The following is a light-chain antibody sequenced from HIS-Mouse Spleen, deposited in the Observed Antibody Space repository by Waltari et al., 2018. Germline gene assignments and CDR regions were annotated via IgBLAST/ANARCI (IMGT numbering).Light chain of an antibody. V-gene: IGLV3-10*01. CDR1: ALPKKY. CDR3: YSTDSSGNHRV. CDR2: EDS. Sequence: SYDLTQPPSVSVSPGQTARITCSGDALPKKYAYWYQQKSGQAPVLVIYEDSKRPSGIPGRFSSSRSGTMAPLTISGAQVEDEADYYCYSTDSSGNHRVFGGGTKLTVL. J-gene: IGLJ2*01.